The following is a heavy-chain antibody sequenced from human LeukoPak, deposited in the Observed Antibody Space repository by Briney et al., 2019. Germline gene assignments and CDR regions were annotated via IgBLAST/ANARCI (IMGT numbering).Heavy chain of an antibody. J-gene: IGHJ4*02. Sequence: GGSLRLSCAASGFTFGTYAMSWVRQAPGKGLEWVSTIDNSGGYTYYGDSVKGRFTISRDNSKNTLFLQMNSLRAEDTAVYYCAKNYYYDSSGYPKKRYYFDYWGQGTLVTVSS. D-gene: IGHD3-22*01. CDR1: GFTFGTYA. CDR2: IDNSGGYT. CDR3: AKNYYYDSSGYPKKRYYFDY. V-gene: IGHV3-23*01.